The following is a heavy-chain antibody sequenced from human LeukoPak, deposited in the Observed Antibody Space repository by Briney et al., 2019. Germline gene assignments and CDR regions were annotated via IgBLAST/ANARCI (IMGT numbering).Heavy chain of an antibody. V-gene: IGHV4-59*01. Sequence: NPSETLSLTCTVSGGSISSYYWSWIRQPPGKGQEWIGCIHYSGSANYNPSLKSRVTVSEDTSKNQFSLKLISVTAADTAVYYCARAVTTGMYYFDYWGQGTLVTVSS. CDR3: ARAVTTGMYYFDY. CDR1: GGSISSYY. J-gene: IGHJ4*02. CDR2: IHYSGSA. D-gene: IGHD4-17*01.